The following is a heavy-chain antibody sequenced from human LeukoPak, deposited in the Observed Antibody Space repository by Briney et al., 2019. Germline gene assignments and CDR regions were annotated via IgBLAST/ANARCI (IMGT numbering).Heavy chain of an antibody. D-gene: IGHD3-22*01. Sequence: GGSLRLSCAASGFTVSSKDMTWVRQAPGKGLEWVSAISGSGGSTYYADSVKGRFTISRDNSKNTLYLQMNSLRAEDTAVYYCAVPAPYYDSSGYFDYWGQGTLVTVSS. CDR1: GFTVSSKD. J-gene: IGHJ4*02. CDR2: ISGSGGST. V-gene: IGHV3-23*01. CDR3: AVPAPYYDSSGYFDY.